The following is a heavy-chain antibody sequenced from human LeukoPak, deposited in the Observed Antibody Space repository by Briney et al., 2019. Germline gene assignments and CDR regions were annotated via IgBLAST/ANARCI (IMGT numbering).Heavy chain of an antibody. D-gene: IGHD3-3*01. CDR2: INPNSGGT. CDR3: ARDLYYDFWSGYCNPNYYFDY. J-gene: IGHJ4*02. V-gene: IGHV1-2*02. Sequence: ASVKVSCKASGYTFTGYYMHWVRQAPGQGLEWMGWINPNSGGTNYAQKFQGRVTMTRDTSISTAYMELSRLRSDDTAVYYCARDLYYDFWSGYCNPNYYFDYWGQGTLVTVSS. CDR1: GYTFTGYY.